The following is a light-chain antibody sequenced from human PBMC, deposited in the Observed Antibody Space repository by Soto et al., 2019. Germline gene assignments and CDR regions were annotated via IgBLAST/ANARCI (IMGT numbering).Light chain of an antibody. J-gene: IGLJ2*01. CDR3: ESWDDRLGAVI. CDR2: SNN. CDR1: SSNIGGTNY. V-gene: IGLV1-47*02. Sequence: QSVLTQPPSASGTPGQRVFISCSGSSSNIGGTNYAYWYQQLPGAAPKLLMHSNNLRPSGVPERISGSKSGTSASLAISGLRSEAEAVYYCESWDDRLGAVIFGGGTKVTVL.